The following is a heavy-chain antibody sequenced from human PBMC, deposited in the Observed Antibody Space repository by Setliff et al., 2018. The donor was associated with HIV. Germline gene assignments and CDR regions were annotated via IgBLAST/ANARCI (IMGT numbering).Heavy chain of an antibody. CDR1: GGSISSGGFY. D-gene: IGHD5-18*01. V-gene: IGHV4-39*01. CDR2: IDHSGST. Sequence: SETLSLTCTVTGGSISSGGFYWTWIRQPPGKGLEWIGEIDHSGSTKYHASLKSRVTISVDTSKNQFSLKLSSVTAADTAVYYCARRDGYSYGFYFDYWGQGTLVTVSS. CDR3: ARRDGYSYGFYFDY. J-gene: IGHJ4*02.